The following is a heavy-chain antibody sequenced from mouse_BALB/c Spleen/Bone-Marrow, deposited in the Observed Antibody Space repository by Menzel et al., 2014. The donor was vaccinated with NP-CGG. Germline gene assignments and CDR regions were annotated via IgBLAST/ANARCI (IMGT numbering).Heavy chain of an antibody. V-gene: IGHV1-7*01. CDR3: ARPPYYYGSSYDSMVL. CDR1: GYTFTSYW. J-gene: IGHJ4*01. CDR2: INPSTGYT. D-gene: IGHD1-1*01. Sequence: QVQLHKSGAELPKPGASVKLSCKASGYTFTSYWMHWVKQRPGQGLEWIGYINPSTGYTEYNQKFKDKATLTADKSSSTAYMQLSSLTSEDSAVYYCARPPYYYGSSYDSMVLWGQRTPITASS.